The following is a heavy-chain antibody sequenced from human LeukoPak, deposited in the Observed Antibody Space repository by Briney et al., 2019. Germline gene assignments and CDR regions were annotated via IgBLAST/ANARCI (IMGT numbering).Heavy chain of an antibody. D-gene: IGHD1-26*01. J-gene: IGHJ3*02. CDR3: AREGFSGSYSFFAFDI. CDR2: INPSGGTT. Sequence: ASVKGSCKASGYTFTSYYMHWVRQAPGQGLEWMGIINPSGGTTSYAQKFQGRVTMTRDTSTSTVYMELSSLRSEDTAVYYCAREGFSGSYSFFAFDIWGQGTMVTVSS. V-gene: IGHV1-46*01. CDR1: GYTFTSYY.